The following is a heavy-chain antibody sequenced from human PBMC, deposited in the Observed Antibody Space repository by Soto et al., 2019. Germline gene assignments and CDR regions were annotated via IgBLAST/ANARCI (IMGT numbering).Heavy chain of an antibody. CDR2: ISYDGSNK. V-gene: IGHV3-30-3*01. Sequence: QVQLVESGGGVVQPGRSLRLSCAASGFTFSSYAMHWVRQAPGKGLEWGAVISYDGSNKYYAYSVKGRFTISRDNSKNSLDLKRNSLGVKAMSLYYCARGWIWSCYCFQFDYWGQGTLVTVSS. J-gene: IGHJ4*02. CDR1: GFTFSSYA. D-gene: IGHD3-3*01. CDR3: ARGWIWSCYCFQFDY.